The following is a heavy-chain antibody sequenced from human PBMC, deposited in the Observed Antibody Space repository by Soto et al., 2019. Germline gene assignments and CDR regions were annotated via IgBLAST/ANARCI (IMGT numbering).Heavy chain of an antibody. D-gene: IGHD3-3*01. V-gene: IGHV1-69*13. CDR3: ARDATIFGVVIIPGYWFDP. CDR1: GGTFSSYA. J-gene: IGHJ5*02. CDR2: IIPIFGTA. Sequence: SVKVSCKASGGTFSSYAISWVRQAPGQGLEWMGGIIPIFGTANYAQKFQGRVTITADESTSTAYMELSSLKSEDTAVYYCARDATIFGVVIIPGYWFDPWGQGTLVTVSS.